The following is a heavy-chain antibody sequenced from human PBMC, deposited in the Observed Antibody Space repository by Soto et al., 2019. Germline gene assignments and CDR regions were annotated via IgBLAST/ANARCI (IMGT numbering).Heavy chain of an antibody. V-gene: IGHV3-33*06. CDR1: GFAFCTYG. J-gene: IGHJ4*02. Sequence: PGGSLSLSSAATGFAFCTYGMHWVRRAPGKGLEWVSVISCDGFNKYHADSVKGRFTISRDNSKNTLYLQMNSLRAEDTAVYYCANSPVPYGSGRYYPLLDYWGQGTLVTVSS. CDR3: ANSPVPYGSGRYYPLLDY. D-gene: IGHD3-10*01. CDR2: ISCDGFNK.